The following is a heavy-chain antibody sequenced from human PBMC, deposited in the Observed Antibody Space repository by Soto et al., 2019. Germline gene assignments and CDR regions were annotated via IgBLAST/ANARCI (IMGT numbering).Heavy chain of an antibody. CDR2: ISGDGINT. CDR3: VRGNLSFDFAS. V-gene: IGHV3-30*03. CDR1: GFNFGFFG. Sequence: ESGGDVVQPGKSLRLSCAASGFNFGFFGMHWVRQAPGKGLEWVAFISGDGINTQYADSVRGRFTLSRDYSRKTMYLQMDSLRDEVTALYYCVRGNLSFDFASWRLGTLVTVSS. J-gene: IGHJ4*02. D-gene: IGHD1-26*01.